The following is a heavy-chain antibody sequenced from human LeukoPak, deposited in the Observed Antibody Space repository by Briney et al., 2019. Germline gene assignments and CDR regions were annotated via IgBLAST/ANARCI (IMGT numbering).Heavy chain of an antibody. CDR1: GFTFSSYS. D-gene: IGHD3-10*01. CDR2: ISSSSSYI. CDR3: AIPPLSGTGSSRPLAGMDV. V-gene: IGHV3-21*01. Sequence: GGSLRLSCAASGFTFSSYSMNWVRQAPGKGLEWVSSISSSSSYIYYADSVKGRFTISRDNARNSLYLQMNSLRAEDTAVYYCAIPPLSGTGSSRPLAGMDVWGQGTTVTVSS. J-gene: IGHJ6*02.